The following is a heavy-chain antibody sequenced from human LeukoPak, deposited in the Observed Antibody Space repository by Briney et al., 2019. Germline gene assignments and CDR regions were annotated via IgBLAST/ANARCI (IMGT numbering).Heavy chain of an antibody. V-gene: IGHV3-66*01. J-gene: IGHJ4*02. D-gene: IGHD4-17*01. CDR2: IYSGGST. CDR3: ARGNYGDYVYYFDY. Sequence: GGSLRLSCAASGFTFSTYTMNWARQAPGKGLEWVSVIYSGGSTYYADSVKGRFTISRDNSKNTLYIQMNSLRAEDTAVYYCARGNYGDYVYYFDYWGQGTLVTVSS. CDR1: GFTFSTYT.